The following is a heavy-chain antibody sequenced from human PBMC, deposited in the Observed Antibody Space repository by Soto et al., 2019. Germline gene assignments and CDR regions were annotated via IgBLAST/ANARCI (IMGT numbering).Heavy chain of an antibody. J-gene: IGHJ4*02. Sequence: QITLKESGPTLMKPTQTLTLTCTFSGFSLSTNEVGVAWIRQPPGKALEWLALIYWNDDARYSPSLNNRLTIATDTSKNQMVLTIANIDPVDTTTYFCDHVGEWGYHGYDRFDYWGPGTLVTVSS. V-gene: IGHV2-5*01. CDR1: GFSLSTNEVG. D-gene: IGHD5-12*01. CDR3: DHVGEWGYHGYDRFDY. CDR2: IYWNDDA.